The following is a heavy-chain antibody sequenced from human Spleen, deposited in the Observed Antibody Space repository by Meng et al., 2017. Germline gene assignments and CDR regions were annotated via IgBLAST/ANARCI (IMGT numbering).Heavy chain of an antibody. D-gene: IGHD1-26*01. V-gene: IGHV3-74*01. Sequence: EVQMVESGGGLVQPGGSLRLSCVASGFTISTYWLHWVRQAPGKGLEWVSAISGSGDITRYEDSVKGRFTMSRDNAKNTLYLQMNSLRAEDTAVYYCAAAWELLPPGYWGQGTLVTVSS. CDR2: ISGSGDIT. CDR1: GFTISTYW. CDR3: AAAWELLPPGY. J-gene: IGHJ4*02.